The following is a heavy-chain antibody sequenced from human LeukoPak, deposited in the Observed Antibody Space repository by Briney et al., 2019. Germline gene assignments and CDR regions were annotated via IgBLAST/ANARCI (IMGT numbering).Heavy chain of an antibody. Sequence: PGGSLRLSCAASGFTVSSNYMSWVRQAPGKGLEWVSVIYSGGSTYYADSVKGRFTISRDNSKNTLYLQMNSLRAEDTAVYYCATDLNYYDSSGYLDYWGQGTLVTVSS. CDR1: GFTVSSNY. CDR2: IYSGGST. CDR3: ATDLNYYDSSGYLDY. V-gene: IGHV3-66*01. J-gene: IGHJ4*02. D-gene: IGHD3-22*01.